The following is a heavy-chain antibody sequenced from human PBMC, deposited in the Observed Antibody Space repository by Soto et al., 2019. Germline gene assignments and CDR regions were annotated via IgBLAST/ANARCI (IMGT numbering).Heavy chain of an antibody. Sequence: QVQLQESGPGLVKPSETLSLTCTVSGGSISNYYWTWIRQPPGKGLEWIGYIYYSGNTNYNPSLKRRVTISVDKSKNQCSLNLSSVTAADTAVYYCAREEWELLGGAHGFDIWGQGTMVTVSS. D-gene: IGHD1-26*01. CDR3: AREEWELLGGAHGFDI. CDR2: IYYSGNT. V-gene: IGHV4-59*01. J-gene: IGHJ3*02. CDR1: GGSISNYY.